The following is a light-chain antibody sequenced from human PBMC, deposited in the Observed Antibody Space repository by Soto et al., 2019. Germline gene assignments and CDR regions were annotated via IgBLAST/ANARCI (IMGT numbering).Light chain of an antibody. J-gene: IGKJ1*01. CDR3: QRYDSLRT. CDR2: GAS. V-gene: IGKV3-20*01. Sequence: EIVLTQSPGTLSLSTGERATLSCRASQSVRSNFLAWYQQKPGQAPRLLIYGASNRATGIPDRFSGSGSGTDFTLTITRLEPEDFAMYYCQRYDSLRTFGQGT. CDR1: QSVRSNF.